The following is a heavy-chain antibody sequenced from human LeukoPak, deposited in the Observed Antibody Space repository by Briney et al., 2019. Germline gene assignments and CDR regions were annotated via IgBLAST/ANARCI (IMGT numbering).Heavy chain of an antibody. D-gene: IGHD1-14*01. Sequence: GGSLRLSCAASGFSFSNFWMSWLRQAPGKGLEWVAHMNEAGSDKYYVEYVKGRFSISRDNAKNSVTLQMNSLRVEDTAVYYCVSWDVGHHNYWGQGAQVTVSS. V-gene: IGHV3-7*01. J-gene: IGHJ4*02. CDR1: GFSFSNFW. CDR2: MNEAGSDK. CDR3: VSWDVGHHNY.